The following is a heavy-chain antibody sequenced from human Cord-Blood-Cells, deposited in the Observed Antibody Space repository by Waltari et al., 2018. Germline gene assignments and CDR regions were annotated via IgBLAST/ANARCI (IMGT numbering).Heavy chain of an antibody. J-gene: IGHJ4*02. V-gene: IGHV3-7*01. Sequence: EVQLVESGGGLVQPGGSLRLSCAASGLTFSSYWMSWVRQAPGKGLEGVANIKQDGSEKYYVDSVKGRFTISRDNAKNSLYLQMNSLRAEDTAVYYCARDRSSSSDYWGQGTLVTVSS. CDR2: IKQDGSEK. CDR1: GLTFSSYW. CDR3: ARDRSSSSDY. D-gene: IGHD6-6*01.